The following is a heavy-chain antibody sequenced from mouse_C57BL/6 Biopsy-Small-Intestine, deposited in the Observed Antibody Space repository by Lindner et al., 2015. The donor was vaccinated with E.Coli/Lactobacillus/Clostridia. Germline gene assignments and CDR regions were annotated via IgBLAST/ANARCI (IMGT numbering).Heavy chain of an antibody. Sequence: VQLQESGPELVKPGASVKISCKASGYAFSSSWMNWVKQRPGKGLEWIGRFYPGDGNTNYNGNFKGKATLTADKSSSTAYMQLSSLTSEDSAVYFCARAGLYYSYYVDYWGQGTTLTVSS. CDR3: ARAGLYYSYYVDY. D-gene: IGHD2-1*01. CDR1: GYAFSSSW. CDR2: FYPGDGNT. J-gene: IGHJ2*01. V-gene: IGHV1-82*01.